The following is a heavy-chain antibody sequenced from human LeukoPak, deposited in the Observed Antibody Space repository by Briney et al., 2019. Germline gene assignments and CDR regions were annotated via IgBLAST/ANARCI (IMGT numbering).Heavy chain of an antibody. CDR1: GFTFSDYY. J-gene: IGHJ4*02. CDR3: ARVAGDCSSTSCNGYFDY. D-gene: IGHD2-2*01. Sequence: GGSLRLSCAASGFTFSDYYMSWIRQAPGKGLEWVSYISSSGSTIYYADSVKGRFTISRDNAKNSLYLQMNSLRAEDTAVYYCARVAGDCSSTSCNGYFDYWGQGTLVTVSS. CDR2: ISSSGSTI. V-gene: IGHV3-11*04.